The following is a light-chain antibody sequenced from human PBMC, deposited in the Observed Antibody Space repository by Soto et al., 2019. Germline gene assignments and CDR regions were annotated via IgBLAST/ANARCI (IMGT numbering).Light chain of an antibody. CDR1: SSDVGGYNY. CDR3: TSYRDGSTVV. CDR2: EVS. Sequence: QSVLTQPASVSGSPGQSITISCTGTSSDVGGYNYVSWYQQHPGKAPKLMISEVSNRPSGVSNRFSGSKSGNTASLTISGLQAEDEADYYCTSYRDGSTVVFGGGTKLTVL. V-gene: IGLV2-14*01. J-gene: IGLJ3*02.